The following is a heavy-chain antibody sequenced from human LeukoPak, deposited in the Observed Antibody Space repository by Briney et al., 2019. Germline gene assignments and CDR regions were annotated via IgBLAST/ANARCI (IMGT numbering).Heavy chain of an antibody. J-gene: IGHJ5*02. V-gene: IGHV3-23*01. Sequence: GGSLRLSCAASGFTFSNCDINWVRQAPGKGLEWVSGITGSGGTTVYADSVKGRFTISRDNSKNTVYLQMNSLRAEDTAVYHCAKVTWYVASENHWGQGTLVTVSS. CDR1: GFTFSNCD. D-gene: IGHD2-15*01. CDR3: AKVTWYVASENH. CDR2: ITGSGGTT.